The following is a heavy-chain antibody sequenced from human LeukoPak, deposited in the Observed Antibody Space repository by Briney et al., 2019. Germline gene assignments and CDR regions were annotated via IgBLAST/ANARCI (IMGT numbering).Heavy chain of an antibody. V-gene: IGHV3-23*01. J-gene: IGHJ4*02. CDR3: AKGPSSSPWRSADY. CDR2: ISGSGGST. Sequence: EGSLRLSCAASGFTFSSYAMSWVRQAPGKGLEWVSAISGSGGSTYYADSVKGRFTISRDNSKNTLYLQMNSLRAEDTAVYYCAKGPSSSPWRSADYWGQGTLVTVSS. CDR1: GFTFSSYA. D-gene: IGHD6-6*01.